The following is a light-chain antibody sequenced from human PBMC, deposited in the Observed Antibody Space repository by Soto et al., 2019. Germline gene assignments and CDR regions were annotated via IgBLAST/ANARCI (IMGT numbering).Light chain of an antibody. J-gene: IGKJ3*01. CDR2: DAS. CDR1: QSVSSS. V-gene: IGKV3-11*01. Sequence: EIVLIQSPATLSLSPGERATLSCRASQSVSSSLAWYQQNPGQAPRLLIFDASNRATGIPVRFSGSGSVTDFTLTISSLEPEDFTVYYCQQYNNWPFTFGPGTKVDIK. CDR3: QQYNNWPFT.